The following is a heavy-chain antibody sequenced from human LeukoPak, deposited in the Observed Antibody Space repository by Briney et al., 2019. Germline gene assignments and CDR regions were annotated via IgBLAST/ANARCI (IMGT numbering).Heavy chain of an antibody. Sequence: GASVKVSCKVSGYTLTELSMHWVRQAPGKGLEWMGGFDPEDGETIYAQKFQGRVTMTEDTSTDTAYMELSSLGSEDTAVYYCATDVATTLTGWCFDYWGQGTLVTVSS. CDR1: GYTLTELS. D-gene: IGHD1-26*01. CDR2: FDPEDGET. J-gene: IGHJ4*02. CDR3: ATDVATTLTGWCFDY. V-gene: IGHV1-24*01.